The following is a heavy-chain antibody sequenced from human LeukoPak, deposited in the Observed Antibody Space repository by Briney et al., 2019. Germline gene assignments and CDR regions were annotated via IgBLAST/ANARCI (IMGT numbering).Heavy chain of an antibody. V-gene: IGHV3-49*03. Sequence: GGSLRLSCTASGFTFGDYAMSWFRQAPGKGLEWVGFIRSKAYGGTTEYAASVKGRFTISRDDSKSIAYLQMNSLKTEDTAMYYCTRSGLLRLGELPDYWGQGTLVTVSS. CDR2: IRSKAYGGTT. J-gene: IGHJ4*02. D-gene: IGHD3-16*01. CDR1: GFTFGDYA. CDR3: TRSGLLRLGELPDY.